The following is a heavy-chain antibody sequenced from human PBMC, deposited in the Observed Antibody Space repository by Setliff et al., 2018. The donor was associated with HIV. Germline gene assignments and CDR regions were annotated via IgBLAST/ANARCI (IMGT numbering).Heavy chain of an antibody. V-gene: IGHV4-34*01. CDR1: GGSFSDYY. Sequence: SETLSLTCALYGGSFSDYYWSWIRQPPGMGLEWIGEVNRGRRTNYNSSLKSRVTISIDTSRNQFSLTVSSVTAADTAVYYCARHFGWLPREIDYWGQGTLVTVSS. CDR3: ARHFGWLPREIDY. CDR2: VNRGRRT. D-gene: IGHD5-12*01. J-gene: IGHJ4*02.